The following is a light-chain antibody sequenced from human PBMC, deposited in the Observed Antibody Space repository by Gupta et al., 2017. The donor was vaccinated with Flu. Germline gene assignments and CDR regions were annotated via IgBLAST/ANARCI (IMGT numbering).Light chain of an antibody. Sequence: SSELTHDHAVSVALGQTVSLTCQGDSLRSYYASWYQQKPGQAPVLVIYGKNNRPSGIPDRFSGSSSGNTASLTITGAQAEDEADYYCNSRDSSGNHVVFGGGTKLTVL. CDR2: GKN. J-gene: IGLJ2*01. CDR3: NSRDSSGNHVV. CDR1: SLRSYY. V-gene: IGLV3-19*01.